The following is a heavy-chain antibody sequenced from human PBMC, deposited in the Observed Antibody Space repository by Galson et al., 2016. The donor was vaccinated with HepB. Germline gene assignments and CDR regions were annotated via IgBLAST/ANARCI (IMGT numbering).Heavy chain of an antibody. Sequence: SVKISCKASGGSFRSNVISWVRQAPGQGLEWMGGIIPMSGTPNYAQKFQGSVTISADESTSTAYMELRSLRSEDTAVYYCARGYHSYGMDVWGQGTTVTVSS. CDR2: IIPMSGTP. V-gene: IGHV1-69*13. CDR1: GGSFRSNV. J-gene: IGHJ6*02. D-gene: IGHD2-2*01. CDR3: ARGYHSYGMDV.